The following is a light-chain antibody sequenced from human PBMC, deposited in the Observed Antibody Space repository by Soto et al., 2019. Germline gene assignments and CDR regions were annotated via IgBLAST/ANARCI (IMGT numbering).Light chain of an antibody. CDR2: GAS. V-gene: IGKV3D-15*01. CDR1: QSFISN. CDR3: QQYNSWPPLT. Sequence: EKMVTKSAVTLSVSPGGRAILSCRASQSFISNLAWYRQKPGQAPRLLIYGASTRATGIPARFSGSGSGTEFTLTISSLQSEDSAVYYCQQYNSWPPLTFGGGTKVDIK. J-gene: IGKJ4*01.